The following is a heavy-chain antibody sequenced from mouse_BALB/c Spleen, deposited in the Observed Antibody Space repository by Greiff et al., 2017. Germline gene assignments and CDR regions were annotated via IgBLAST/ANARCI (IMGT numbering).Heavy chain of an antibody. D-gene: IGHD2-12*01. V-gene: IGHV1-15*01. J-gene: IGHJ4*01. CDR2: INPGSGGT. CDR3: TRPLRRTDAMDY. CDR1: GYTFTAYD. Sequence: VQLQQSGAELVRPGASVKLSCKAFGYTFTAYDMHWVKKTPVQSLEWIGAINPGSGGTAYNQKFKGKATLTTDKSSSTAYMELSSLTSEDSAVYDCTRPLRRTDAMDYWGQGTSVTVSA.